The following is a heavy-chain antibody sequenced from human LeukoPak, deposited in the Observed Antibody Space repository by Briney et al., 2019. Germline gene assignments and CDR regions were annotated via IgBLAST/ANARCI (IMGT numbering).Heavy chain of an antibody. CDR3: VRQARRQYVGHDGFDI. D-gene: IGHD2-2*01. CDR2: IFTGDSDI. J-gene: IGHJ3*02. CDR1: GYNFNIYW. Sequence: GESLKISFKGFGYNFNIYWIAWVRQMPGKGLAWMGTIFTGDSDIRYSPSFQGQVTVSADTSISTASVQLSSLKASDTAIYYCVRQARRQYVGHDGFDIWGLGTMVTVSS. V-gene: IGHV5-51*01.